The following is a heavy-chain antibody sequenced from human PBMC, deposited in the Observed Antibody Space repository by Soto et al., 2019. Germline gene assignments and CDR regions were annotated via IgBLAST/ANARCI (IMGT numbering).Heavy chain of an antibody. V-gene: IGHV3-23*01. CDR1: GFTFSTYA. J-gene: IGHJ4*02. CDR2: INVDDST. Sequence: EVQLLESGGGLVQPGGSLRLSCAASGFTFSTYAMSWVRQAPGKGLEWVSSINVDDSTYYADSVKGRFTISRDNSKSTLFLELNSLRAEDKATFYCEKNYYFDHWGQGILVTVSS. CDR3: EKNYYFDH.